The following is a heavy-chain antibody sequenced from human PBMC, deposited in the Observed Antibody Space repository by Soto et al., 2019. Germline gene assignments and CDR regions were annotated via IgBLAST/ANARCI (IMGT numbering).Heavy chain of an antibody. CDR1: GFTFSSYG. CDR2: IWYDGSNK. CDR3: ARDMEGEMATHFDY. J-gene: IGHJ4*02. Sequence: GGSLRLSCAASGFTFSSYGMHWVRQAPGKGLEWVAVIWYDGSNKYYADSVKGRFTISRDNSKNTLYLQMNSLRAEDTAVYYCARDMEGEMATHFDYWGQGTLVTVSS. D-gene: IGHD2-15*01. V-gene: IGHV3-33*01.